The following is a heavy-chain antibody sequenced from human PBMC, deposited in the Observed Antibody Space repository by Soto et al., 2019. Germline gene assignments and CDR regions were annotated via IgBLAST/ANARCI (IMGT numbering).Heavy chain of an antibody. V-gene: IGHV4-31*02. CDR2: IYYSGST. D-gene: IGHD2-15*01. CDR1: GGSISSGGYY. J-gene: IGHJ5*02. CDR3: ARQGPRGGNWFDP. Sequence: ASETLSLTCTVSGGSISSGGYYWSWIRQHPGKGLEWIGYIYYSGSTYYNPSLKSRVTISVDTSKNQFSLKLSSVTAADTAVYYCARQGPRGGNWFDPWGQGTLVTVSS.